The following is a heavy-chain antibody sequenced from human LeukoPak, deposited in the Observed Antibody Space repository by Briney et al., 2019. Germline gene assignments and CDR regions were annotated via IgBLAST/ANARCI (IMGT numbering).Heavy chain of an antibody. Sequence: GASVKVSCKASGGTFSSYAISWVRQAPGQGLEWMGGIIPIFGTANYAQKFQGRVTITADESTSTAYMELSSLRSEDTAVYYCARETPYCGGGCYSGYLDYWGQGTLVTVSS. D-gene: IGHD2-21*02. CDR3: ARETPYCGGGCYSGYLDY. CDR1: GGTFSSYA. J-gene: IGHJ4*02. CDR2: IIPIFGTA. V-gene: IGHV1-69*13.